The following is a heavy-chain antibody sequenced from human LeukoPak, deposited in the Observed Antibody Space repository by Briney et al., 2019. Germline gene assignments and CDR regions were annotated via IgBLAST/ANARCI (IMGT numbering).Heavy chain of an antibody. CDR1: GFTFNSHA. CDR2: ISGSGGHT. D-gene: IGHD6-19*01. CDR3: AKDIMKAVDGIDY. J-gene: IGHJ4*02. V-gene: IGHV3-23*01. Sequence: PGGSLRLSCEASGFTFNSHAMTWVRLAPGKGLEWVSSISGSGGHTYYADSVKGRFTISRDNAKNSLYLQMNSLRAEDMALYYCAKDIMKAVDGIDYWGQGTLVTVSS.